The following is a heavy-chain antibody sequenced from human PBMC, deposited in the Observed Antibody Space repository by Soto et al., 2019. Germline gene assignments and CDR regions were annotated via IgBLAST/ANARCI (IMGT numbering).Heavy chain of an antibody. CDR1: GYTFTSYG. V-gene: IGHV1-18*01. D-gene: IGHD3-3*01. CDR2: ISAYNGNT. CDR3: AREALYDFWSGYYQAHFDY. J-gene: IGHJ4*02. Sequence: ASVKVSCKASGYTFTSYGISWVRQAPGQGLEWMGWISAYNGNTNYAQKLQGRVTMTTDTSTSTAYMELRSLRSDDTAVYYCAREALYDFWSGYYQAHFDYWGQGTLVTVSS.